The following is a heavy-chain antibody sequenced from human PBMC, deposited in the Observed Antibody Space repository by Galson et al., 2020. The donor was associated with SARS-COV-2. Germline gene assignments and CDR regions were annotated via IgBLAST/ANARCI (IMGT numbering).Heavy chain of an antibody. V-gene: IGHV4-39*01. J-gene: IGHJ5*02. D-gene: IGHD2-15*01. CDR3: ERVTLGVCSGVSCPDCDWFDP. Sequence: ETSETLSLTCTVSGGSISSSSYYWGWIRPPPGKGLEWVGSIYESASTNYNPTIKSRVTISVDTSKNQFSLKLSSVTAADTAVYYCERVTLGVCSGVSCPDCDWFDPWGQGTLVTVSS. CDR1: GGSISSSSYY. CDR2: IYESAST.